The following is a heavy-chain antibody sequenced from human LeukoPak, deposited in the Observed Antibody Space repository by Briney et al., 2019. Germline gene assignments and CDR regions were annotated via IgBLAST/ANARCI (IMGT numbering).Heavy chain of an antibody. CDR2: IKQDGREK. CDR1: GFTFSSNW. V-gene: IGHV3-7*01. D-gene: IGHD2-15*01. J-gene: IGHJ4*02. Sequence: GGSLRLSCAPSGFTFSSNWMSWIRQAPGKGLEWVANIKQDGREKYHVDSVKGRFTISRDNAKNSLYLQMNSLRAEDTAVYYCARDRTWYSNWGQGTLVTVSS. CDR3: ARDRTWYSN.